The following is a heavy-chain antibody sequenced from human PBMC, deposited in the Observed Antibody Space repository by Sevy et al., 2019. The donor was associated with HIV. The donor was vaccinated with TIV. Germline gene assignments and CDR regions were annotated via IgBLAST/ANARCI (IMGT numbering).Heavy chain of an antibody. CDR2: INEDGSKH. D-gene: IGHD2-15*01. CDR1: GFIFNDYW. J-gene: IGHJ4*02. V-gene: IGHV3-7*03. Sequence: GGSLRLSCAASGFIFNDYWMHWVRQAPGKGLEWVANINEDGSKHYYVDSVKGRFTICRDNAKSSVFLEMNSLRVDDAAIYYCARAIGISASFWGQGTLVTVSS. CDR3: ARAIGISASF.